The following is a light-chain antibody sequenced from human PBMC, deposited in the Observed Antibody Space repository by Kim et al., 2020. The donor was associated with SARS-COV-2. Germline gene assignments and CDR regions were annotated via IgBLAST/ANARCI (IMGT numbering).Light chain of an antibody. CDR2: AAS. V-gene: IGKV1-39*01. J-gene: IGKJ2*01. Sequence: DIQMTQSPSSLSASLKDRVTITCRASQSISNYLNWYQQKPGKAPKLLIYAASSLQSGVPSRFSGSGSGTDFTLTISSLQPEDFATYFCQQSYGTPPYTFGQGTKLEI. CDR3: QQSYGTPPYT. CDR1: QSISNY.